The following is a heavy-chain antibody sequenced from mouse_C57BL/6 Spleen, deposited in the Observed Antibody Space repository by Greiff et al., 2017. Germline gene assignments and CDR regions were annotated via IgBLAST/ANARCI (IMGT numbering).Heavy chain of an antibody. Sequence: EVQLVESGGGLVQPGGSLSLSCAASGFTFTDYYMSWVRQPPGKALEWLGFIRNKANGYTTEYSASVKGRFTISRYNSQSILYLQMNALSAEDSATKYCARSIPYGYYGDMDYWGQGTSVTVSS. V-gene: IGHV7-3*01. J-gene: IGHJ4*01. D-gene: IGHD2-3*01. CDR1: GFTFTDYY. CDR2: IRNKANGYTT. CDR3: ARSIPYGYYGDMDY.